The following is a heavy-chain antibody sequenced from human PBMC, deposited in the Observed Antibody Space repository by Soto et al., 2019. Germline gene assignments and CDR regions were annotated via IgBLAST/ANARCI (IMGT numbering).Heavy chain of an antibody. CDR1: GFMFSSAW. J-gene: IGHJ4*02. CDR3: VEGGNDF. D-gene: IGHD1-26*01. Sequence: EMQVVESGGDLVEPGGSLRLSCVTSGFMFSSAWMSWVRQAPGKGLEWVARIKSTKDGGARDYAAPVNGRFSISRDDSKRTVYLQMNSLRVEDAALYYCVEGGNDFWGQGTLVTVSS. CDR2: IKSTKDGGAR. V-gene: IGHV3-15*01.